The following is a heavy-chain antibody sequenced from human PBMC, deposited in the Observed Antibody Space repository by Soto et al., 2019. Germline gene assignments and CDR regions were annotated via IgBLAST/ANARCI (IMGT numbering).Heavy chain of an antibody. J-gene: IGHJ5*02. Sequence: SVIQCVTCTVSCGTISSRGCYWSWIRKPPGKGLEWIGYIYYSGSTNYNPSLKSRVTISVDTSKNQFSLKLSSVTAADTAVYYCARGHRIAAAGIRSHWFDPWGQGTLVTVSS. CDR3: ARGHRIAAAGIRSHWFDP. D-gene: IGHD6-13*01. CDR1: CGTISSRGCY. V-gene: IGHV4-61*08. CDR2: IYYSGST.